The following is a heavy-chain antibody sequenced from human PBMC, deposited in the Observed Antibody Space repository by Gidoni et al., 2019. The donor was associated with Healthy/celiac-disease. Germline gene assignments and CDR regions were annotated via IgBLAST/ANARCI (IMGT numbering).Heavy chain of an antibody. CDR3: ARDKPDRDGYIRVFDY. CDR1: GGSISSYY. CDR2: IYYSGST. Sequence: QVQLQESGPGLVKPSETLSLTCTVSGGSISSYYWSWIRQPPGKGLEWIGYIYYSGSTNYHPSLKSRVTISVDTSKNQFSLKLSSVTAADTAVYYCARDKPDRDGYIRVFDYWGQGTLVTVSS. J-gene: IGHJ4*02. V-gene: IGHV4-59*01. D-gene: IGHD5-12*01.